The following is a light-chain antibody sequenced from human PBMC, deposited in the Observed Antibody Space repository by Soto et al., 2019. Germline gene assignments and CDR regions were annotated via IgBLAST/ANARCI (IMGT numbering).Light chain of an antibody. CDR1: QSVSNY. CDR2: DAS. CDR3: QQRANWRIT. V-gene: IGKV3-11*01. Sequence: IGLSQSPATVSLSPGERATLSCRASQSVSNYLAWFQQKPGQAPRLLIYDASNRATGTPARFSGSGSGTDFTLTISSLEPEDFAVYYCQQRANWRITFGQGTRLEIK. J-gene: IGKJ5*01.